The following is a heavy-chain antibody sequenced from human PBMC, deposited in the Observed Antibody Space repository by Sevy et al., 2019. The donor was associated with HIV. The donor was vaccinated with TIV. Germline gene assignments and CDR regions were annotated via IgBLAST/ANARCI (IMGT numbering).Heavy chain of an antibody. CDR3: ARGPDTEISLENVLRSFGWLFTRKSFDY. CDR1: GFSFGTYA. V-gene: IGHV3-30*04. Sequence: GGSLRLSCAASGFSFGTYAMHWVRQGPGKGLEWVAVIWYDGTKQYYADSVKGRLTISRDNSKNTVYLHMNALRAEDTAVYYCARGPDTEISLENVLRSFGWLFTRKSFDYWGQGTLVTVSS. D-gene: IGHD3-3*01. J-gene: IGHJ4*02. CDR2: IWYDGTKQ.